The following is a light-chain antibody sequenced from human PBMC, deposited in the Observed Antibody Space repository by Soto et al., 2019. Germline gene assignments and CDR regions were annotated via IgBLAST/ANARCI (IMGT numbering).Light chain of an antibody. Sequence: DIQMTQSPSSLSASVGDRVTITCRASQSISTYLNWYQQKPGKAPNLLIYAASSLQSGVPSRFSGSGSGTDFTLTISSLQPVDFATYYCQQSYSAPPWTFGQGTKVEIK. CDR1: QSISTY. CDR3: QQSYSAPPWT. CDR2: AAS. J-gene: IGKJ1*01. V-gene: IGKV1-39*01.